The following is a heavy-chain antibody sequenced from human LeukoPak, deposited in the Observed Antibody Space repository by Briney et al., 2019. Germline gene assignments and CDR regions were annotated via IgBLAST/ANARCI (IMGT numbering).Heavy chain of an antibody. CDR3: ARAGGDCITTSCYFGHAFDL. V-gene: IGHV3-30*04. CDR2: TSYDGRND. D-gene: IGHD2-2*01. J-gene: IGHJ3*01. CDR1: GFTFSSYA. Sequence: GRSLRLSCAASGFTFSSYAIHWVHQAPGKGLEWVAVTSYDGRNDYYGDSVKGRFTVFRDNSKSTVFAQINSLRADDTAVYYCARAGGDCITTSCYFGHAFDLWGQGTLVTVSP.